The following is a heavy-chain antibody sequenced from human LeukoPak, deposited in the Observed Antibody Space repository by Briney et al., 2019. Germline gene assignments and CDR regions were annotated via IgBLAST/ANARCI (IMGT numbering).Heavy chain of an antibody. CDR3: ARVLRDYSNYGRIDY. Sequence: SETLSLTCTVSGGSISSYYWSWIRQPPGKGQEWIGYIYYSGSTNYNPSLKSRVTISVDTSKNQFSLKLSSVTAADTAVYYCARVLRDYSNYGRIDYWGQGTLVTVSS. V-gene: IGHV4-59*01. D-gene: IGHD4-11*01. J-gene: IGHJ4*02. CDR1: GGSISSYY. CDR2: IYYSGST.